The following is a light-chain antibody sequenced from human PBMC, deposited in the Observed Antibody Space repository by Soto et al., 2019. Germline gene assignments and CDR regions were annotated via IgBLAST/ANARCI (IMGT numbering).Light chain of an antibody. CDR3: QQTYSTPQT. Sequence: DIQMTQSPSSLSASVGDRVTITCRASQSITSYLNWYQQKPGKAPKLLIDAASSLQSGVSSRFSGSASGTDFTLTISSLQPEDFATYYCQQTYSTPQTFGQGT. J-gene: IGKJ1*01. CDR2: AAS. V-gene: IGKV1-39*01. CDR1: QSITSY.